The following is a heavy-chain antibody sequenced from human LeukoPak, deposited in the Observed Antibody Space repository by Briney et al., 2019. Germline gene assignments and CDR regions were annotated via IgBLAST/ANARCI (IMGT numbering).Heavy chain of an antibody. CDR2: IYYSGST. Sequence: PSETLSLTCTVSGGSISSSSYYWGWIRQPPGKGLEWIGSIYYSGSTYYNPSPKSRVTISVDTSKNQFSLKLISVTAADTAVYYCARSQRSGYIVVVPAASGFDYWGQGTLVTVSS. CDR3: ARSQRSGYIVVVPAASGFDY. D-gene: IGHD2-2*01. CDR1: GGSISSSSYY. J-gene: IGHJ4*02. V-gene: IGHV4-39*07.